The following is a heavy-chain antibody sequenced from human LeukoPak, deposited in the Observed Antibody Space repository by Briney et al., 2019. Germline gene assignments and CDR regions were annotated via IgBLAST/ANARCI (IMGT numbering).Heavy chain of an antibody. J-gene: IGHJ5*02. CDR2: VSAYNGNT. D-gene: IGHD3-22*01. CDR1: GYTFTSYG. CDR3: ASRDYTGYYDSSGYYSS. V-gene: IGHV1-18*01. Sequence: ASVKVSCKASGYTFTSYGISWVRQAPGQGLEWMGWVSAYNGNTNYAQKLQGRVTMTTDTSTSTAYMELRSLRSDDTAVYNCASRDYTGYYDSSGYYSSWGQGTLVTVFS.